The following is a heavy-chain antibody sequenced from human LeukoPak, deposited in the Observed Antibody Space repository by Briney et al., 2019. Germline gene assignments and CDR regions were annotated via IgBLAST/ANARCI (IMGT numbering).Heavy chain of an antibody. V-gene: IGHV4-34*01. Sequence: SETLSLTCAVYGGSFSGYYWSWIRQPPGKGLEWIGEINHSGSTNYNPSLKSRVTISVDTSKNQFSLKLSSVTAADTAVYYCARRKNYDSWGQGTLVTVSS. J-gene: IGHJ4*02. CDR2: INHSGST. CDR3: ARRKNYDS. D-gene: IGHD3-22*01. CDR1: GGSFSGYY.